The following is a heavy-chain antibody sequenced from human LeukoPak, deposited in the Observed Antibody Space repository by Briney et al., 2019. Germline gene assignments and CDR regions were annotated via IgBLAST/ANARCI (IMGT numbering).Heavy chain of an antibody. CDR2: INHSGST. Sequence: SETLSLTCSVYGGSFSGYYWSWIRQPPGKGLEWIGEINHSGSTNYNPSLKSRVTISVDTSKNQFSLKLSSVTAADTAVYYCARMDSSGYYPFVDWGQGTLVTVPS. V-gene: IGHV4-34*01. D-gene: IGHD3-22*01. CDR3: ARMDSSGYYPFVD. CDR1: GGSFSGYY. J-gene: IGHJ4*02.